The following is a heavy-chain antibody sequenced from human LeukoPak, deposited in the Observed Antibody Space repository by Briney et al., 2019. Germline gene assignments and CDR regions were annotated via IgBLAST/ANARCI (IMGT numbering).Heavy chain of an antibody. J-gene: IGHJ3*02. V-gene: IGHV4-59*01. D-gene: IGHD2-21*02. CDR2: IYYSGST. Sequence: SETLSLTCTVSGGSISSYYWSWIRQPPGKGLEWIGYIYYSGSTNYNPSLKSRVTISVDTSKNQFSLKLSSVTAADTAVYYCATFMGDLGAFDIWSQGTMVTVSS. CDR3: ATFMGDLGAFDI. CDR1: GGSISSYY.